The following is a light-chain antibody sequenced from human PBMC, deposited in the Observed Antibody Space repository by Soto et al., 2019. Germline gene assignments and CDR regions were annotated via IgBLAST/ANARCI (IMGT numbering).Light chain of an antibody. CDR1: QGFCNY. V-gene: IGKV1-27*01. CDR3: QKYKRAPGR. CDR2: AAS. Sequence: DIQMTQSPSSLSASVGDRVTITCRASQGFCNYLDWYQQKRGKFPQLLIYAASTVHSGLPSRFSGSGSGTDFNLTISSLQHEDVEPYYCQKYKRAPGRFGQGTKVEIK. J-gene: IGKJ1*01.